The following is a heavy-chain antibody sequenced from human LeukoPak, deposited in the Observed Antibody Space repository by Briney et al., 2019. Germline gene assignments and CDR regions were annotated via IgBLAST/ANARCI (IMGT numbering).Heavy chain of an antibody. Sequence: PGGSLRLSCTASGFTFGDYAMSWVRQAPGKGLEWVGFIRSKAYGGTTEYAASVKGRFTISRDDSKSIAYLQMNSLKTEDTAVYYCTRDILGYYDSSGYYYYFDYWGQGTLVTVSS. CDR3: TRDILGYYDSSGYYYYFDY. V-gene: IGHV3-49*04. CDR1: GFTFGDYA. CDR2: IRSKAYGGTT. J-gene: IGHJ4*02. D-gene: IGHD3-22*01.